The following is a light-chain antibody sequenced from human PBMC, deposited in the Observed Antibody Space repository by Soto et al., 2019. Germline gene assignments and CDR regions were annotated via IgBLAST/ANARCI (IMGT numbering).Light chain of an antibody. CDR2: DSS. V-gene: IGKV3-11*01. Sequence: EIVLTQSPATLSLSPGERATLSCRAGQSISSQLAWYQQKPGQAPRLLIYDSSNRATGIPARFTGSGSGTDFTLTISSLEPEDFAIYYCQQRYTPLTFGGGTRVEIK. J-gene: IGKJ4*01. CDR3: QQRYTPLT. CDR1: QSISSQ.